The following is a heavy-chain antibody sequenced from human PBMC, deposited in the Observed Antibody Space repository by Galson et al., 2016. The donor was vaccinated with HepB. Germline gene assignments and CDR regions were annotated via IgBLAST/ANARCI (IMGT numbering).Heavy chain of an antibody. D-gene: IGHD3-10*01. V-gene: IGHV3-23*01. CDR2: ISGSGGST. CDR3: AKDTTMVQGYYYYGMDV. Sequence: SLRLSCAASGFTFSTYAMSWVRQAPGKGLEWVSVISGSGGSTYYADSVKGRSTISRDNSKNTLYLQMNSLRAEDTAVYYCAKDTTMVQGYYYYGMDVWGKGTTVTVSS. CDR1: GFTFSTYA. J-gene: IGHJ6*04.